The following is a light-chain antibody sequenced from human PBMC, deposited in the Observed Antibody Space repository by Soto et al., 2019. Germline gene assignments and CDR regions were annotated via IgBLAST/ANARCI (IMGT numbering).Light chain of an antibody. V-gene: IGKV3-15*01. CDR2: GAS. Sequence: ERVMTQSPATLSVSPGERATLSCRASQSVSSNLAWYQQKPGQAPRLLIYGASTRATGIPARFSGSGSGTEFTLTISSLQSEDFAVYYCQQYGTSPRTFGHGTKVDIK. CDR1: QSVSSN. CDR3: QQYGTSPRT. J-gene: IGKJ1*01.